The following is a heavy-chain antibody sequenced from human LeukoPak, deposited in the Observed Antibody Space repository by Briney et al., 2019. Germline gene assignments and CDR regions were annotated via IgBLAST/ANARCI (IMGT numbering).Heavy chain of an antibody. D-gene: IGHD2-2*01. CDR3: ARDLGYCSSTRCFNWFDP. CDR2: ISSSSSYI. J-gene: IGHJ5*02. CDR1: GFTFSSYS. Sequence: GGSLRLSCAASGFTFSSYSMNWVRQAPGKGLEWVSSISSSSSYIYYADSVKGRFTISRDNAKNSLYLQMNSLRAEDTAVYYCARDLGYCSSTRCFNWFDPWGQGTLVTVSS. V-gene: IGHV3-21*01.